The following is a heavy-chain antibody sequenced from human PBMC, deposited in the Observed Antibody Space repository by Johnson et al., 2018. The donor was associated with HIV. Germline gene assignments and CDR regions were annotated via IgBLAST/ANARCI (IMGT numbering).Heavy chain of an antibody. CDR3: ATGENLKWELRFVDAFDI. Sequence: VTLVESGGGVVRPGGSLRLSCAAFGFTFDDYGMSWVRQAPEKGLEWVSGINWNGGSTGYADSVKGRFTISRDNAKNSLYLQMNSLRAEDTALYYCATGENLKWELRFVDAFDIWGQGTMVTVSS. CDR2: INWNGGST. V-gene: IGHV3-20*04. CDR1: GFTFDDYG. D-gene: IGHD1-26*01. J-gene: IGHJ3*02.